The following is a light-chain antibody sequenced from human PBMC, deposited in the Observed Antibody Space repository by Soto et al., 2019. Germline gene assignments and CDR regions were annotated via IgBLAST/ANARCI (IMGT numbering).Light chain of an antibody. J-gene: IGKJ1*01. CDR2: TAS. CDR1: QSSGSW. V-gene: IGKV1-5*03. CDR3: QQYDSYPWT. Sequence: DIQMTQSPSTLSASVGDRVTITCRASQSSGSWLALYQQKPGQAPNLLISTASSLESGVPSRFSGIESGTEFTLTITSLQPDDFATYYCQQYDSYPWTFGQGTKVDIK.